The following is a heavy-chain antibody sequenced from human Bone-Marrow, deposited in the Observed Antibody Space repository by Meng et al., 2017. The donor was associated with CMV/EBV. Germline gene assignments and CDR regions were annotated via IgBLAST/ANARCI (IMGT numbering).Heavy chain of an antibody. Sequence: GSLRLSCTVSGGSVSSGSYYWSWIRQPPGKGLEWIGYIYYSGSTNYNPSLKSRVTISVDTSKNQFSLKLSSVTAADTAVYYCAREPLYCSSTSCYNWFDPWGQGTLVTVS. D-gene: IGHD2-2*01. CDR1: GGSVSSGSYY. J-gene: IGHJ5*02. CDR3: AREPLYCSSTSCYNWFDP. V-gene: IGHV4-61*01. CDR2: IYYSGST.